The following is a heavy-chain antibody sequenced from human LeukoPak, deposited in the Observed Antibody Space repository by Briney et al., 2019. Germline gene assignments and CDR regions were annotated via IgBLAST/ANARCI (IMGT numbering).Heavy chain of an antibody. J-gene: IGHJ3*01. CDR1: GCSFSNYA. Sequence: GGSLRLSCAASGCSFSNYAMSWVHQAPGKGLEWVSAISGSGGSTNDADSVRGRFTISRDNSNNTLYLQMNSLRADDTAVYYCAKDGPKGGDQSTTTYAFDLWGQGTMVIVSS. V-gene: IGHV3-23*01. D-gene: IGHD2-21*02. CDR3: AKDGPKGGDQSTTTYAFDL. CDR2: ISGSGGST.